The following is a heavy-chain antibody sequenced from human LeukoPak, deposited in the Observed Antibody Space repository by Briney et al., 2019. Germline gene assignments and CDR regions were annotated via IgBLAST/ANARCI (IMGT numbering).Heavy chain of an antibody. Sequence: GGSLRLSCAASGFIFSSYEMNWVRQAPGKGLEWVSYISSSGSTIYYADSVKGRFTISRDNAKNSLYLQMNSLRAEDTAVYYCARDNYDILTGSAYYYYYYYMDVWGKGTTVTISS. D-gene: IGHD3-9*01. CDR2: ISSSGSTI. V-gene: IGHV3-48*03. CDR3: ARDNYDILTGSAYYYYYYYMDV. CDR1: GFIFSSYE. J-gene: IGHJ6*03.